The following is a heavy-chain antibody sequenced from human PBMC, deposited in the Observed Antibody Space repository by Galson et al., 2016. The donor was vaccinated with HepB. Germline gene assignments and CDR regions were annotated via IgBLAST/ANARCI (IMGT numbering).Heavy chain of an antibody. D-gene: IGHD3-10*01. CDR2: INPNSGGT. CDR1: GYTFTGYY. V-gene: IGHV1-2*02. CDR3: ARVGKSGSGTLYYFDY. J-gene: IGHJ4*02. Sequence: SVKVSCKASGYTFTGYYMHWVRQAPGQWLEWMGWINPNSGGTNYAQKFQGRVTMTRDTSISTAYMELSRLRSDDTAVYYCARVGKSGSGTLYYFDYWGQGTLVTVSS.